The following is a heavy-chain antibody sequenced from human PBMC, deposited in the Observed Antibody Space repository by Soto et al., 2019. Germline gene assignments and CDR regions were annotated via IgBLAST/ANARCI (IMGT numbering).Heavy chain of an antibody. J-gene: IGHJ5*02. Sequence: PSETLSLTCAVSRYSISTGVNWCWIRQAPGKGPEWIGSVYHTVTTYYNPSLKSRGTISVDTSNNQLSLKLTSFTAADTAMYYFAQDGADGYNLNWLVLWAKGIMVTV. CDR2: VYHTVTT. D-gene: IGHD6-25*01. CDR3: AQDGADGYNLNWLVL. V-gene: IGHV4-38-2*01. CDR1: RYSISTGVN.